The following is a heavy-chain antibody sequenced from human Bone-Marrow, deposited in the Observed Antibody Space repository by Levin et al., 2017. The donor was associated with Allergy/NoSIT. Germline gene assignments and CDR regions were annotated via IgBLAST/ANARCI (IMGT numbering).Heavy chain of an antibody. CDR1: GFTFSTYA. D-gene: IGHD2-2*02. CDR2: ISGSDHST. J-gene: IGHJ4*02. Sequence: GESLKISCAASGFTFSTYAMSWVRQAPGKGLEWVAGISGSDHSTYYADSVKGRFTISRDNSKNTLYLQVNSLRAEDTAVFYCVKAACTSTSCYTNFWGQGTLVTVSS. V-gene: IGHV3-23*01. CDR3: VKAACTSTSCYTNF.